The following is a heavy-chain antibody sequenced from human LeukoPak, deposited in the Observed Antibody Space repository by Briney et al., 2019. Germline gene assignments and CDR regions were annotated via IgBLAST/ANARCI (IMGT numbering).Heavy chain of an antibody. V-gene: IGHV3-23*01. CDR2: ISGSGGST. Sequence: GGSLRLSCAASGFTFRSYAMSWVRQAPGKGLEWVSGISGSGGSTYYADSVKGRFTISRDNSKNTLYLQMNSLRAEDTAVYYCAKYLPDDDFWSGYYAYYYYYYMDVWGKGTTVTVSS. CDR3: AKYLPDDDFWSGYYAYYYYYYMDV. CDR1: GFTFRSYA. D-gene: IGHD3-3*01. J-gene: IGHJ6*03.